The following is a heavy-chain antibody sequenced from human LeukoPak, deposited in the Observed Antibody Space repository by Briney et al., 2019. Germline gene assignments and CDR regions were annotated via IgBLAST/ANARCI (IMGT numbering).Heavy chain of an antibody. CDR3: AKGPIAAAVVY. D-gene: IGHD6-13*01. Sequence: GGSLRLSCAASGFTFGHYAVHWVRQAPGKGLEWVALVTFDGSHQYYADSVKGRFTISRDNSKNTLYLQMNSLRAEDTAVYYCAKGPIAAAVVYWGQGTLVTVSS. CDR1: GFTFGHYA. V-gene: IGHV3-30*04. CDR2: VTFDGSHQ. J-gene: IGHJ4*02.